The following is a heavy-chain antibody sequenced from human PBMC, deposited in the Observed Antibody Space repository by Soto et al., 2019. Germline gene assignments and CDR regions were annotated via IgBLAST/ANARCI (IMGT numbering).Heavy chain of an antibody. Sequence: SGPTLVNPTQTLTLTCTFSGFSLSTSGVGVGWIRQPPGKALEWLALIYWNDDKRYSPSLKSRLTITKDTSKNQVVLTMTNMDPVDTATYYCAHVRGASYYDFWSGYPTLDYWGQGTLVNVSS. CDR3: AHVRGASYYDFWSGYPTLDY. V-gene: IGHV2-5*01. D-gene: IGHD3-3*01. J-gene: IGHJ4*02. CDR2: IYWNDDK. CDR1: GFSLSTSGVG.